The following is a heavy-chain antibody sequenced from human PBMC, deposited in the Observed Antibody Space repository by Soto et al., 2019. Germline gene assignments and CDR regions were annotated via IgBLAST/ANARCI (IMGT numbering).Heavy chain of an antibody. V-gene: IGHV1-3*01. D-gene: IGHD6-19*01. Sequence: ASVNVSCKASGYTFTGYAIHWVRQAPGQRLEWMGWINAGNGNTKYSQKFQGRVTITRDTSASTAYMELSSLRSEDTAVYYCARAVAVPADFDYWGQGTLVTVSS. CDR2: INAGNGNT. CDR3: ARAVAVPADFDY. J-gene: IGHJ4*02. CDR1: GYTFTGYA.